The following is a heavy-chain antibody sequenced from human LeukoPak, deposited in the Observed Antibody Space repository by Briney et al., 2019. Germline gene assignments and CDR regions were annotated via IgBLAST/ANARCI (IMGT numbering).Heavy chain of an antibody. CDR3: ARAGEAFDI. V-gene: IGHV3-33*01. CDR2: IWYDGSDK. J-gene: IGHJ3*02. CDR1: GFTFSSYG. Sequence: GGSLRLSCAASGFTFSSYGMHWVRQAPGKGLEWVAVIWYDGSDKYYSDSVKGRFTISRDNSKNTLYLQMNSLRAEDTDIYYCARAGEAFDIWGRGTMVTISS.